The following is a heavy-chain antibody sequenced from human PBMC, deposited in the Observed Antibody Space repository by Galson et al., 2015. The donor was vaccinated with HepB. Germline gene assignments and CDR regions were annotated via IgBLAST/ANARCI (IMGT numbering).Heavy chain of an antibody. Sequence: SVKVSCKASGYTFTSYALHWVRQAPGQRPEWMGWINAGNGDTYYSQKFQGRVTITRGTFANTAYMELSSLRSEDLGVYFCARQGVGAAAGSLNFDYWGQGTLVTVSS. CDR2: INAGNGDT. V-gene: IGHV1-3*03. D-gene: IGHD1-26*01. J-gene: IGHJ4*02. CDR1: GYTFTSYA. CDR3: ARQGVGAAAGSLNFDY.